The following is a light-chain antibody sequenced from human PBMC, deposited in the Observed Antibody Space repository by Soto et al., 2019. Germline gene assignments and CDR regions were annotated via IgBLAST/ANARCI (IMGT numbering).Light chain of an antibody. J-gene: IGKJ2*01. CDR2: GAS. V-gene: IGKV1-5*01. CDR1: QSIGDW. Sequence: DIQMTQSPSTLSASVGDTVTITCRASQSIGDWMAWYQHKPGKAPILLIYGASNLGSGVPARFSGSGSGTAVTLTISSLQPDHFATYYCQQYNTYLYSFGQGTKLEI. CDR3: QQYNTYLYS.